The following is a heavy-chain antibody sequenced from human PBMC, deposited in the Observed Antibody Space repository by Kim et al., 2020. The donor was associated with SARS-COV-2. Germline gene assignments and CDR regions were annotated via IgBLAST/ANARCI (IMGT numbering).Heavy chain of an antibody. J-gene: IGHJ4*02. CDR3: AKDGLQTTYCSGGTGYPHSTPDY. D-gene: IGHD2-15*01. CDR1: GFTFSSYG. V-gene: IGHV3-30*18. Sequence: GGSLRLSCAASGFTFSSYGINWVRQAPGKGLEWVAFISDGGSDKYYADSVKGRFTISRDNSKNTVYLQMNSLRTEDTSVYYCAKDGLQTTYCSGGTGYPHSTPDYWGQGILVTVSS. CDR2: ISDGGSDK.